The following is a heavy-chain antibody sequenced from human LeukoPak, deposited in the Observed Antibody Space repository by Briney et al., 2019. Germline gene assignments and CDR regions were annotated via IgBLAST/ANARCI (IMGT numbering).Heavy chain of an antibody. CDR2: ISYDGSNK. J-gene: IGHJ3*02. Sequence: GGSLRLSCAASGFTFSSYAMHWVRQAPGKGLEWVAVISYDGSNKYYADSVKGRFTISRDNSKNTLYLQMNSLRAEDRAVYYCARTRSGYSYGLTDAFDIWGQGTMVTVSS. V-gene: IGHV3-30-3*01. D-gene: IGHD5-18*01. CDR3: ARTRSGYSYGLTDAFDI. CDR1: GFTFSSYA.